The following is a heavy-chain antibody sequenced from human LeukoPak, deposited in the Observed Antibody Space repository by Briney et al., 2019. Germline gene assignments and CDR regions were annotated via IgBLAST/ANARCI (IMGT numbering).Heavy chain of an antibody. CDR3: ARCLYYDSSGYRPGDDAFDI. J-gene: IGHJ3*02. V-gene: IGHV1-69*13. CDR1: GGTFSSYA. Sequence: SVKVSCKASGGTFSSYAISWVRQAPGQGLEWMGGIIPIFGTANYAQKFQGRVTITADESTSTAYMELSSLRSEDTAVYYCARCLYYDSSGYRPGDDAFDIWGQGTMVTVSS. D-gene: IGHD3-22*01. CDR2: IIPIFGTA.